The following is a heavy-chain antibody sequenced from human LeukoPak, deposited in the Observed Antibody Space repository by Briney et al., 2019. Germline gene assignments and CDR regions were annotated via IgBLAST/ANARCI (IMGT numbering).Heavy chain of an antibody. CDR1: GGSISSGSYY. J-gene: IGHJ4*02. CDR3: AREGIAASEGDY. CDR2: IYTSGST. V-gene: IGHV4-61*02. Sequence: SQTLSLTCTVSGGSISSGSYYWSWIRQPAGKGLEWIGRIYTSGSTNYNPSLKSRVTISVDTSKNQFSLKLSSVTAAGTSVYCCAREGIAASEGDYWGQGTLVTVSS. D-gene: IGHD6-25*01.